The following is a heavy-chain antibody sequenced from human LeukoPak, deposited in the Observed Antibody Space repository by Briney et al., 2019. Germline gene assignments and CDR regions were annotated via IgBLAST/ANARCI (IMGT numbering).Heavy chain of an antibody. CDR3: ASTMVRGVIEDY. J-gene: IGHJ4*02. Sequence: GGSLRLSCAASGFTFSSYSMNWVRQAPGKGLEWVSSISSSSSYIYYADSVKGRFTISRDNAKNSLYLQMNSLRAGDTAVYYCASTMVRGVIEDYWGQGTLVTVSS. CDR2: ISSSSSYI. V-gene: IGHV3-21*01. D-gene: IGHD3-10*01. CDR1: GFTFSSYS.